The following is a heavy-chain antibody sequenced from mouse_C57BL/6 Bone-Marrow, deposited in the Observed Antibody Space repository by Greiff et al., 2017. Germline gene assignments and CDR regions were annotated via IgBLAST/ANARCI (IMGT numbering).Heavy chain of an antibody. CDR1: GYTFTSYD. CDR2: IYPRDGST. CDR3: ARSYYGSSNWYFDV. V-gene: IGHV1-85*01. D-gene: IGHD1-1*01. J-gene: IGHJ1*03. Sequence: QVHVKQSGPELVKPGASVKLSCKASGYTFTSYDINWVKQRPGQGLEWIGWIYPRDGSTKYNEKFKGKATLTVDTSSSTAYMELHSLTSEDSAVYFCARSYYGSSNWYFDVWGTGTTVTVSS.